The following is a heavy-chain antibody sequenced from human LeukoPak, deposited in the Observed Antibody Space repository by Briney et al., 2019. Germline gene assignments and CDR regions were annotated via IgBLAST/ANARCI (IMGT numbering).Heavy chain of an antibody. D-gene: IGHD3-22*01. Sequence: PSETLSLTCTVSGGSISSSSYYWGWIRQPPGKGLEWIGSIYYSGSTNYNPSLKSRVTISVDTSKNQFSLKLSSVTAADTAVYYCASSGTYYYDSSGYYYWGQGTLVTVSS. V-gene: IGHV4-39*07. CDR1: GGSISSSSYY. J-gene: IGHJ4*02. CDR2: IYYSGST. CDR3: ASSGTYYYDSSGYYY.